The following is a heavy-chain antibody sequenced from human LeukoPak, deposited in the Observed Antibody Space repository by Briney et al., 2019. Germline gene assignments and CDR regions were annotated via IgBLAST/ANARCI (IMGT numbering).Heavy chain of an antibody. CDR1: GGTFSSYA. CDR2: IIPIFGTA. D-gene: IGHD3-10*01. V-gene: IGHV1-69*05. CDR3: ARVRGIITDYYYYYMDV. J-gene: IGHJ6*03. Sequence: GASVKVSCKASGGTFSSYAISWVRQAPGQGLESMGGIIPIFGTANYAQKFQGRVTITTDESTSTAYMELSSLRSEDTAVYYCARVRGIITDYYYYYMDVWGKGTTVTVSS.